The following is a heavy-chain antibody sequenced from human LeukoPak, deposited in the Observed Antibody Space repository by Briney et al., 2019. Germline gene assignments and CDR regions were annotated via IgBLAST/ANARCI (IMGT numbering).Heavy chain of an antibody. CDR3: ASSNWNSANYYYAMVG. J-gene: IGHJ6*02. D-gene: IGHD1-7*01. Sequence: GGSLRLSCAASGLSVRSNYLTCVSQAPGKGLEWVSVIHTGGSAYYADSVKGRFIISRDNSKNTLYLQINNLRAEDTAVYYCASSNWNSANYYYAMVGWGQGTTVIVSS. CDR2: IHTGGSA. V-gene: IGHV3-53*01. CDR1: GLSVRSNY.